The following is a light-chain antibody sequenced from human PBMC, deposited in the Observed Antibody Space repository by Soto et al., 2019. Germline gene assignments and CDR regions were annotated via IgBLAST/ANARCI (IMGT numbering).Light chain of an antibody. Sequence: LTQSPYTLSLSPGERATVSCRASQTVSSNDLAWCQQRPGQAPRLLIYGASTRAAGIPDRFSGSGSGTDFTLTISRLEPEDFAVYYCQQYGSSPKTFGQGTKVDIK. CDR2: GAS. CDR1: QTVSSND. CDR3: QQYGSSPKT. J-gene: IGKJ1*01. V-gene: IGKV3-20*01.